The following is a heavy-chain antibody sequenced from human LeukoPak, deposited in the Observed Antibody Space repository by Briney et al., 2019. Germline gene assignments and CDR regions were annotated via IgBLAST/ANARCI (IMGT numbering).Heavy chain of an antibody. CDR1: GFTFCSYS. D-gene: IGHD3-22*01. CDR2: ISGSSSII. V-gene: IGHV3-48*02. J-gene: IGHJ4*02. Sequence: GGSLRLSCAASGFTFCSYSMNWVRQAPGKGLEWVSYISGSSSIIHYADSVKGRFTISRDNAINSLYLEMSSLRDEDTAVYYCARGDSSGDYGGQGTLVTVSS. CDR3: ARGDSSGDY.